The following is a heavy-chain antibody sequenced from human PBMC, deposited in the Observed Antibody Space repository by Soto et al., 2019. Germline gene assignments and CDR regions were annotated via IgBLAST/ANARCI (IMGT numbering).Heavy chain of an antibody. CDR1: GYTFTSYG. J-gene: IGHJ4*02. D-gene: IGHD2-15*01. V-gene: IGHV1-69*13. Sequence: SVKVSCKASGYTFTSYGISWVRQAPGQGLEWMGGIIPIFGTANYAQKFQGRVTITADESTSTAYMELSSLRSEDTAVYYCASGYCSGGSCYSGMYFDYWGQGTLVTVSS. CDR3: ASGYCSGGSCYSGMYFDY. CDR2: IIPIFGTA.